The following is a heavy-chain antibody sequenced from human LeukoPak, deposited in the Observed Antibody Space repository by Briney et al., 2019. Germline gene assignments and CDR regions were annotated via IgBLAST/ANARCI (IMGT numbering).Heavy chain of an antibody. CDR1: GFTFSSYS. D-gene: IGHD1-26*01. Sequence: GGSLRLSCAASGFTFSSYSMNWVRQAPGKGLEWVSSISSSSSYIYYADSVKGRFTISRGNAKNSLYLQMNSLRAEDTAVYYCARSKYARGALDYWGQGTLVTVSS. CDR3: ARSKYARGALDY. V-gene: IGHV3-21*01. CDR2: ISSSSSYI. J-gene: IGHJ4*02.